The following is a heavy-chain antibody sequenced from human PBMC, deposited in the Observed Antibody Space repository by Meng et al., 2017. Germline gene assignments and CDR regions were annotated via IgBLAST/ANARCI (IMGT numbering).Heavy chain of an antibody. CDR3: ARWSIYCSGGSCYSFDY. CDR1: GGSISSSNW. J-gene: IGHJ4*02. D-gene: IGHD2-15*01. V-gene: IGHV4-4*02. Sequence: VPRQEAGPGLVKPSETLALTCAVSGGSISSSNWWSWVRQPPGKGLEWIGEIYHSGSTNYNPSLKSRVTISVDKSKNQFSLKLSSVTAADTAVYYCARWSIYCSGGSCYSFDYWGQGTLVTVSS. CDR2: IYHSGST.